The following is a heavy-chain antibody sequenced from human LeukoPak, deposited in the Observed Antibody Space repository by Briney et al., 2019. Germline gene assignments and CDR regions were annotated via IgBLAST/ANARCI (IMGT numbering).Heavy chain of an antibody. J-gene: IGHJ5*02. CDR2: IYYSGST. Sequence: SETLSLTCTVSGGSISSSNYYWGWVRQPPGKGLDWIGSIYYSGSTYYNPSLKSRVTISVDTSKNQFSLKLSSVTAADTAVYYCAREDYDFWSGYYPNWFDPWGQGTLVTVSS. V-gene: IGHV4-39*07. D-gene: IGHD3-3*01. CDR3: AREDYDFWSGYYPNWFDP. CDR1: GGSISSSNYY.